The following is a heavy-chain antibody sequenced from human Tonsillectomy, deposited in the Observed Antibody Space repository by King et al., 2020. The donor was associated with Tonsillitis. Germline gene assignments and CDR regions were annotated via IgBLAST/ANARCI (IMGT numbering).Heavy chain of an antibody. V-gene: IGHV4-59*01. D-gene: IGHD3-9*01. CDR3: ARNLRGATGHMDY. J-gene: IGHJ4*02. Sequence: VQLQESGPGLVRPSETLSLTCTVSGGSISSYYWSWIRQPPGKGLEWIGYMYYSGSTNYNPSLKSRVTMSVDRSKSQFSLRLNSVTAADTAVYYCARNLRGATGHMDYWGQGTLVTVSS. CDR1: GGSISSYY. CDR2: MYYSGST.